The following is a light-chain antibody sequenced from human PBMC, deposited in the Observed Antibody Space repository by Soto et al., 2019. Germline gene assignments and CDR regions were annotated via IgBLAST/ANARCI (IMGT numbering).Light chain of an antibody. CDR1: QSLLYSSNNQNY. J-gene: IGKJ5*01. CDR3: QQYYGIPT. Sequence: DIVMTQSPDSLAVSLGERATVNCKSSQSLLYSSNNQNYLAWYQQKPRQPPKLLIYWASTRESGVPDRFSGSGSGTDFTLTITSLQAEDVAVYYCQQYYGIPTFGQGTRLEIK. CDR2: WAS. V-gene: IGKV4-1*01.